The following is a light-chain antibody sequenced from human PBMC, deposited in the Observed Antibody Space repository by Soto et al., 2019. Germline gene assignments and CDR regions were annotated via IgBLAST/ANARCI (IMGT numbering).Light chain of an antibody. CDR1: QSINNW. CDR3: QQYSDYSPRT. J-gene: IGKJ1*01. CDR2: DSS. V-gene: IGKV1-5*01. Sequence: DIQMTQSPSTLSASVGDRVTITCRASQSINNWLAWYQQKPGKAPNLLISDSSDLQGGVPSRFSGSGSGTEFTLTISSLQPDDFATYYCQQYSDYSPRTFAQGTKVDIK.